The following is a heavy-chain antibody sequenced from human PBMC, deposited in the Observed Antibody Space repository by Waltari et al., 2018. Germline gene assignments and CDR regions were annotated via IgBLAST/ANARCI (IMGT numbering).Heavy chain of an antibody. CDR3: AIVGATGGLDY. V-gene: IGHV5-51*01. D-gene: IGHD1-26*01. Sequence: EVQLVRSGAEGKTPGASLKISCTGFGYSFPSSRHARVRQMPGKGLEWMGIIYPVDSDTRYSPSFQGQVTISADKSISTAYLQWSSLKASDTAMYYCAIVGATGGLDYWGQGTLVTVSS. CDR2: IYPVDSDT. J-gene: IGHJ4*02. CDR1: GYSFPSSR.